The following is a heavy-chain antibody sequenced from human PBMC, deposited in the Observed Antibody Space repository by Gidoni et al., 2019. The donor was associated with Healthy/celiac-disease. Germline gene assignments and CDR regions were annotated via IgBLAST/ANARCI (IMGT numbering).Heavy chain of an antibody. CDR2: ISSSSSYR. CDR1: GFTFSSYS. CDR3: ARDRSSSWFDY. Sequence: EVPLVESGGGLVKPGGSLRLSCAASGFTFSSYSMNWVCQAPGKGLEWVSSISSSSSYRYYADSVKGRFTISRDNAKNSLYLQMNSLRAEDTAVYYCARDRSSSWFDYWGQGTLVTVSS. V-gene: IGHV3-21*01. D-gene: IGHD6-13*01. J-gene: IGHJ4*02.